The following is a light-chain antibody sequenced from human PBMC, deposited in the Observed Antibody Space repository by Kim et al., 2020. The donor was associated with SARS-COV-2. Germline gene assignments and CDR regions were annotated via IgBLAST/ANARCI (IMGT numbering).Light chain of an antibody. CDR2: GAS. J-gene: IGKJ1*01. Sequence: PGERATLAGRASQSVSSSYLDWYQQKPGQAPRLLIYGASSRASGIPDRFSGSGSGTDFTLTISRLEPEDYAVYYCQQYGSSRTFGQGTKVDIK. CDR3: QQYGSSRT. V-gene: IGKV3-20*01. CDR1: QSVSSSY.